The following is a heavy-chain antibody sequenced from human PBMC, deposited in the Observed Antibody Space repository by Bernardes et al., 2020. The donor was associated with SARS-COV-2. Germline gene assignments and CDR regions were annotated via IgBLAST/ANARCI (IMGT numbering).Heavy chain of an antibody. D-gene: IGHD6-19*01. J-gene: IGHJ4*02. Sequence: GGSLRLSCAASGFTFSSYAMSWVRQAPGKGLEWVSAISGSGGSTYYADSVKGRFTISRDNSKNTLYLQMNSLRAEDTAVYYCAKYGDGASSGWYLGDFDYWGQGTLVTVSS. CDR3: AKYGDGASSGWYLGDFDY. CDR1: GFTFSSYA. CDR2: ISGSGGST. V-gene: IGHV3-23*01.